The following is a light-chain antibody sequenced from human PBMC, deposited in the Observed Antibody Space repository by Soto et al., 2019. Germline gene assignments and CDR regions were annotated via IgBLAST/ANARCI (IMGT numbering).Light chain of an antibody. J-gene: IGKJ1*01. V-gene: IGKV3-11*01. CDR3: QQYNNWPPGWT. Sequence: EIVLTQSPVTLSLSPGERATLSCRASQSVSSYLAWYQQKPGQAPRLLIYDASNRATGIPARFSGSGSGTEFTLTISSLQSEDFAVYYCQQYNNWPPGWTFGQGTKVDI. CDR1: QSVSSY. CDR2: DAS.